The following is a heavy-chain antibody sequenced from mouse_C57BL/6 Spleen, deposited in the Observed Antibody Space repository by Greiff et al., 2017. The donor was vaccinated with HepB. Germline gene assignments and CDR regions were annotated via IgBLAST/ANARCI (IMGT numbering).Heavy chain of an antibody. CDR3: ARSYYYGSSYPAGFAY. J-gene: IGHJ3*01. CDR1: GYTFTDYN. D-gene: IGHD1-1*01. CDR2: INPNNGGT. Sequence: EVKLQQSGPELVKPGASVKMSCKASGYTFTDYNMHWVKQSHGKSLEWIGYINPNNGGTSYNQKFKGKATLTVNKSSSTAYMELRSLTSEDSAFYYCARSYYYGSSYPAGFAYWGQGTLVTVSA. V-gene: IGHV1-22*01.